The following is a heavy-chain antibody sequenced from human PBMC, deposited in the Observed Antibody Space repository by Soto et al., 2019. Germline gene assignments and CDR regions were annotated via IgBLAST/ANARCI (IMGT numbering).Heavy chain of an antibody. CDR2: IKQDGSEI. D-gene: IGHD3-10*01. V-gene: IGHV3-7*05. CDR1: GFAFSDYW. Sequence: EVQLVESGGGLVQPGGSLRLSCATSGFAFSDYWMNWVRQVPGKGLEWVANIKQDGSEIHYVDSVRGRFTISRDNAKNSLHLQMNSLRAEDTVRYYCVRSSGWTGDYWGQGILVTVSS. CDR3: VRSSGWTGDY. J-gene: IGHJ4*02.